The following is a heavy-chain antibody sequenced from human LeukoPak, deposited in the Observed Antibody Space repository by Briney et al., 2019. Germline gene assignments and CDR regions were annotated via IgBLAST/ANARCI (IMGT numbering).Heavy chain of an antibody. Sequence: GGSLRLSCAASGFTFSSYAMSWVRQAPGEGLGWVSAISGSGGSTYYADSVKGRFTISRDNSKNTLYLQMNSLRAEDTAVYYCAKDDMPTVTTFDYWGQGTLVTVSS. CDR1: GFTFSSYA. J-gene: IGHJ4*02. D-gene: IGHD4-17*01. CDR2: ISGSGGST. CDR3: AKDDMPTVTTFDY. V-gene: IGHV3-23*01.